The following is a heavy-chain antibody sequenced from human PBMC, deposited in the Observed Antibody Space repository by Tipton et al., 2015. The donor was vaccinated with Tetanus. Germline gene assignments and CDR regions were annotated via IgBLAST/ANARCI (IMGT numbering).Heavy chain of an antibody. J-gene: IGHJ4*02. D-gene: IGHD3-10*01. Sequence: QLVQSGAEVKKPGASLKVSCKASGYTFSDYVIHWVRQAPGQSLEWMGWINPGNGDTRFSQKVQGRVTLTRDTSASTGYMEVSSLRFEDTAVYYCARVVRGSGSHIRAVDYWGQGTQVTVFS. CDR1: GYTFSDYV. CDR2: INPGNGDT. V-gene: IGHV1-3*01. CDR3: ARVVRGSGSHIRAVDY.